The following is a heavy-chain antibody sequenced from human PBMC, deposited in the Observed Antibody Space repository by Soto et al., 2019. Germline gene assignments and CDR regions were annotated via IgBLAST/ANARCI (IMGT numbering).Heavy chain of an antibody. CDR1: GGSFSGYY. D-gene: IGHD6-6*01. V-gene: IGHV4-34*01. CDR2: INHSGST. CDR3: ARGYSSSFPPYFDY. J-gene: IGHJ4*02. Sequence: ETLSLTCAVYGGSFSGYYWSWIRQPPGKGLEWIGEINHSGSTNYNPSLKSRVTISVDTSKNQFSLKLSSVTAADTAVYYCARGYSSSFPPYFDYWGQGTLVTVSS.